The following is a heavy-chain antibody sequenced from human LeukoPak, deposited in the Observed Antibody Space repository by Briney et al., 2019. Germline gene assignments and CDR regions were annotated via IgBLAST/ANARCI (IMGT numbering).Heavy chain of an antibody. CDR1: GFTFDDYA. V-gene: IGHV3-9*01. J-gene: IGHJ5*02. D-gene: IGHD1-7*01. CDR2: ISWNSGSI. Sequence: PGRSLRLSCAASGFTFDDYAMHWVRQAPGKGLEWVSGISWNSGSIGYADSVKGRFTISRDNAKNSPYLQMNSLRAEDTALYYCAKDSGSTELNWFDPWGQGTLVTVSS. CDR3: AKDSGSTELNWFDP.